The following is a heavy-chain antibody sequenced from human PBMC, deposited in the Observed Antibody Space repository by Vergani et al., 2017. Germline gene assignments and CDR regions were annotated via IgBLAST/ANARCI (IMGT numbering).Heavy chain of an antibody. Sequence: QVQLQQWGAGLLKPSETLSLTCAVYGGSFSGYYWSWIRQPPGKGLEWIGEINHSGSTNYNPSLKSRVTISVDTSKNQFSLKLSSVTAADTAVYYCARHLDGSGDVGWFDPWGQGTLVTVSS. V-gene: IGHV4-34*01. CDR3: ARHLDGSGDVGWFDP. CDR1: GGSFSGYY. CDR2: INHSGST. D-gene: IGHD1-26*01. J-gene: IGHJ5*02.